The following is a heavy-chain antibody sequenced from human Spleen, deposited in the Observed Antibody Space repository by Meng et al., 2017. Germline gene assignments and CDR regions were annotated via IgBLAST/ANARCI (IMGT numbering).Heavy chain of an antibody. J-gene: IGHJ6*02. CDR1: GGSISSYY. CDR2: IYYSGST. V-gene: IGHV4-59*01. CDR3: ARYHSSSWYTYYYYGMDV. Sequence: SETLSLTCTVSGGSISSYYWSWIRQPPGKGLEWIGYIYYSGSTNYNPSLKSRVTISVDTSKNQFSLKLSSVTAAGTAVYYCARYHSSSWYTYYYYGMDVWGQGTTVTVSS. D-gene: IGHD6-13*01.